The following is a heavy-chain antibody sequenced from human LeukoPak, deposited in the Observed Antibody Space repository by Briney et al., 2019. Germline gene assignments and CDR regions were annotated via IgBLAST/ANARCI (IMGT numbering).Heavy chain of an antibody. CDR3: ARGVYGDFLYFDY. CDR2: ISSNGGST. V-gene: IGHV3-64*01. J-gene: IGHJ4*02. D-gene: IGHD4-17*01. Sequence: PGGSLRLSCAASGFTFSSYAMHWVRQAPGQGLEYVSAISSNGGSTYYANSVQGRFTISRDKSKNTLYLQLGSLRAEDMAVYYCARGVYGDFLYFDYWGQGTLVTVSS. CDR1: GFTFSSYA.